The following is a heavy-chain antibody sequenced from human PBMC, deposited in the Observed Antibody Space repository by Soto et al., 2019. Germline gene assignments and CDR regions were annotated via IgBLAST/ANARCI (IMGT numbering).Heavy chain of an antibody. V-gene: IGHV4-31*02. CDR2: IYYSGST. Sequence: SETLSLTCTVSGGSISSGGYYWSWIRQHPGKGLEWIGYIYYSGSTYYNPSLKSRVTISVDTSKNQFSLKLSSVTAADTAVYYCARDYSNFGNYYGMDVWGQGTTVTVSS. CDR3: ARDYSNFGNYYGMDV. D-gene: IGHD4-4*01. CDR1: GGSISSGGYY. J-gene: IGHJ6*02.